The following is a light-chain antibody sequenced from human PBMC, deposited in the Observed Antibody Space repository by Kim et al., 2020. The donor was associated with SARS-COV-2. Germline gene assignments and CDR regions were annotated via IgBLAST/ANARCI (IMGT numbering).Light chain of an antibody. CDR1: QGINNF. CDR3: QQYKSYPIT. CDR2: DAS. J-gene: IGKJ5*01. V-gene: IGKV1-16*02. Sequence: DIQMTQSPSSLSASLGDRVTITCRASQGINNFLAWFQQKPGKGPKSLIYDASSLQSGVPSQFSGSGSGTDFTLTINSLQPEDFATYYCQQYKSYPITFGQGTRLEIK.